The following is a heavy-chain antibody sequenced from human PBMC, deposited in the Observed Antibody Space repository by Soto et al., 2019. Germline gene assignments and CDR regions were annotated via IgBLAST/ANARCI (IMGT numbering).Heavy chain of an antibody. CDR1: GASFSGYY. CDR3: SRSLDPYKGGNS. Sequence: SETLSLTCAVYGASFSGYYCSWIRQAPGKGLEWIGEIHPSGSTYYNPSLTSRVTMSLDTSKNQFSLRLSSVTAADTAMYYCSRSLDPYKGGNSWAQGTLVTVSS. J-gene: IGHJ4*02. D-gene: IGHD3-16*01. CDR2: IHPSGST. V-gene: IGHV4-34*01.